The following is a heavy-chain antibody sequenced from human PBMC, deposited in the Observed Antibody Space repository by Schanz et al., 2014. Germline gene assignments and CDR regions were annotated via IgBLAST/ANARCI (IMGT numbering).Heavy chain of an antibody. J-gene: IGHJ4*02. CDR1: GFPFNEYG. Sequence: EVQLLESGGGLVQPGRSLRLSCAASGFPFNEYGMLWVRQAPGKGLEWVSSISWNSGSIDYADSVKGRFTISRDNAKNSLYLQMNSLRAEDTALYYCAKDGIMVQGVIWERYFDSWGQGTLGTVSS. D-gene: IGHD3-10*01. V-gene: IGHV3-9*01. CDR2: ISWNSGSI. CDR3: AKDGIMVQGVIWERYFDS.